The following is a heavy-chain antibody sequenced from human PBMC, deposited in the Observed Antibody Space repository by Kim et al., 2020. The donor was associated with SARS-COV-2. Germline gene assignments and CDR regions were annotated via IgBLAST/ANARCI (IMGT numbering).Heavy chain of an antibody. CDR1: GDSINRGAYF. Sequence: SETLSLTCTVSGDSINRGAYFWNWIRQYPGKGLEWIGYIDDRGNTYYNPSLKSRVTISVDTSKNHFSLRLTSVTVADTAVYYCARDLGGLGLWGQGTLVTVSS. J-gene: IGHJ1*01. CDR2: IDDRGNT. V-gene: IGHV4-31*03. CDR3: ARDLGGLGL. D-gene: IGHD2-15*01.